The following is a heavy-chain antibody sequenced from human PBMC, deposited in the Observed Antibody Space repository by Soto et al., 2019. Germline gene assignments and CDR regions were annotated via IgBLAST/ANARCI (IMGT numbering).Heavy chain of an antibody. CDR3: ARHCSGGRCYGEFEY. CDR2: IYYSGST. CDR1: GFSISSISYY. D-gene: IGHD2-15*01. Sequence: SETLSLTCTFSGFSISSISYYLGCIRQPPGKGLEWIGSIYYSGSTYYNPSLKSRVTISVDTSKNQFSLKLSSVTAADTAVYYCARHCSGGRCYGEFEYWGKRTLLNVS. J-gene: IGHJ4*02. V-gene: IGHV4-39*01.